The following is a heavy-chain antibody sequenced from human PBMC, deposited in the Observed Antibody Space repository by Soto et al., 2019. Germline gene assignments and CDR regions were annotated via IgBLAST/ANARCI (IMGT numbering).Heavy chain of an antibody. V-gene: IGHV1-46*01. CDR3: ARDPIEYSSSSLLGWFDP. CDR2: INPSGGST. Sequence: EASVKVSCKASGYTFTSYYMHWVRQAPGQGLEWMGIINPSGGSTSYAQKFQGRVTMTRDTSTSTVYMELSSLRSEDTAVYYCARDPIEYSSSSLLGWFDPWGQGTLVTVSS. J-gene: IGHJ5*02. CDR1: GYTFTSYY. D-gene: IGHD6-6*01.